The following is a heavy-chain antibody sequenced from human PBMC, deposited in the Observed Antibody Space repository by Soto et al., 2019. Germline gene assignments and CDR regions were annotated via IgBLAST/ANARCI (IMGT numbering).Heavy chain of an antibody. V-gene: IGHV3-21*01. CDR1: GFAFNNYG. D-gene: IGHD2-2*01. Sequence: LRLSCTVSGFAFNNYGINWVRQAPGKGLEWVSSISKSDYTYYSDSVKGRFTISRDNAKNSVSLQMNTLRVEDTAVYYCAREDSIIIPAVSDFWGQGTLVTV. CDR2: ISKSDYT. CDR3: AREDSIIIPAVSDF. J-gene: IGHJ4*02.